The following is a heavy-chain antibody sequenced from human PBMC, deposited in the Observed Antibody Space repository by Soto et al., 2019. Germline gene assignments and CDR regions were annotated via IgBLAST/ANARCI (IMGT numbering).Heavy chain of an antibody. V-gene: IGHV4-34*01. Sequence: PSETLYLTCAVYGGSFSGYYWSWIRQPPGKGLEWIGEINHSGSTNYNPSLKSRVTISVDTSKNQFSLKLSSVTAADTAVYYCASFVGATSLYYYYGMDVWGQGTTVTVSS. J-gene: IGHJ6*02. CDR3: ASFVGATSLYYYYGMDV. CDR2: INHSGST. D-gene: IGHD1-26*01. CDR1: GGSFSGYY.